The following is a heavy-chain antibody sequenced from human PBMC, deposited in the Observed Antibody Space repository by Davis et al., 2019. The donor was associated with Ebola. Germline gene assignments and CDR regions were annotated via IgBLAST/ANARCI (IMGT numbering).Heavy chain of an antibody. D-gene: IGHD2-21*02. J-gene: IGHJ5*02. CDR1: RYTFTSYG. Sequence: ASVTVSCKAFRYTFTSYGITWLRQDPGQGLEWMGWISAYNHKPKYAPNLKGRVTMTTDTSTSTSYMELGNVTSDDTAVYYCARVRGRVGGGDSSVTWGQGTLVTVSS. CDR2: ISAYNHKP. CDR3: ARVRGRVGGGDSSVT. V-gene: IGHV1-18*01.